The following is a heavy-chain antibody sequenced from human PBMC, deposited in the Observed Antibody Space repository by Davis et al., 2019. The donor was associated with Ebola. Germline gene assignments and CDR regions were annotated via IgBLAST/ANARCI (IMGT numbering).Heavy chain of an antibody. J-gene: IGHJ4*02. Sequence: SVKVSCKASGGTFSSYAISWVRQAPGQGLEWMGGIIPIFGTANYAQKFQGRVTITADESTSTAYMELSSLRSEDTAVYYCARVGPSGYNTPSFDYWGQGTLVTVSS. D-gene: IGHD5-24*01. V-gene: IGHV1-69*13. CDR3: ARVGPSGYNTPSFDY. CDR2: IIPIFGTA. CDR1: GGTFSSYA.